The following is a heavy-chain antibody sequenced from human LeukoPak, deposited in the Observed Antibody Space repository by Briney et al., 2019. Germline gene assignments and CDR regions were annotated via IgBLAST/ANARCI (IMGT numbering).Heavy chain of an antibody. V-gene: IGHV4-39*01. J-gene: IGHJ5*02. CDR1: GGSISSSPYY. CDR2: IYYSGST. D-gene: IGHD4-17*01. CDR3: ARRNGDYEGNWFDP. Sequence: SETLALTCTVSGGSISSSPYYWSWIRQPPGKGLEWIASIYYSGSTYYNPSLKSRVTISVDTSKNQFSLRLSSVTAADTAVYYCARRNGDYEGNWFDPWGQGTLVTVSS.